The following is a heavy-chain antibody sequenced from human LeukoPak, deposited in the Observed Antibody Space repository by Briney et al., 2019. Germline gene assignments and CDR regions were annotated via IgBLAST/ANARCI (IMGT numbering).Heavy chain of an antibody. CDR1: GYSFTSYW. CDR3: ARAPTWIQLWFDY. J-gene: IGHJ4*02. CDR2: IYPGDSDT. D-gene: IGHD5-18*01. Sequence: GESLKISCKGSGYSFTSYWIGWVRQMPGKGLEWMGIIYPGDSDTKYSPSFQGQVTISADKSISTVYLQWSSLKASDTAIYYCARAPTWIQLWFDYWGRGTLVTVSS. V-gene: IGHV5-51*01.